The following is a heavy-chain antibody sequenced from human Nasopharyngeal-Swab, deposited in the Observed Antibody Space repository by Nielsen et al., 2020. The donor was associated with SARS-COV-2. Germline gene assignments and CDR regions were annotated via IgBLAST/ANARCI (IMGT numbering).Heavy chain of an antibody. CDR1: GYTLTELS. Sequence: ASVKVSCKVSGYTLTELSMHWVRQAPGKELEWMGGFDPEDGETIYAQKFQGRVTMTEDTSTDTAYMELSSLRSEDTAVYYCATPAPRQNLRFLEWWHWDQKYYFDYWGQGTLVTVSS. CDR3: ATPAPRQNLRFLEWWHWDQKYYFDY. V-gene: IGHV1-24*01. D-gene: IGHD3-3*01. CDR2: FDPEDGET. J-gene: IGHJ4*02.